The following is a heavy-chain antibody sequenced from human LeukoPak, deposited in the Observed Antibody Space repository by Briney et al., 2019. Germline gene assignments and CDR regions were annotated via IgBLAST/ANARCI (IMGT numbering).Heavy chain of an antibody. Sequence: GESLKISCKGSGYSFTSYWIGWVRQRPGKGLEWMGIIYPGTSDTRYSPSFQGQVTISADKSISTAYLQWSSLKSSDTAMYYCARSKYYYDSSGYYGYFDYWGQGTLVTVSS. CDR3: ARSKYYYDSSGYYGYFDY. D-gene: IGHD3-22*01. CDR2: IYPGTSDT. V-gene: IGHV5-51*01. J-gene: IGHJ4*02. CDR1: GYSFTSYW.